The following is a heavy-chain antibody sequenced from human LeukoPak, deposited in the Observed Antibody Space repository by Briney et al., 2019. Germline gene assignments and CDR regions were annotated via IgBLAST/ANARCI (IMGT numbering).Heavy chain of an antibody. D-gene: IGHD1-14*01. J-gene: IGHJ6*02. Sequence: PSETLSLTCTVSGGSIISSNYYWGYIRQPPGKGLEWVGSIYYNGDTYYNPSLKSRVTISVDTSKDQFSLKLTSVTAADTAVYYCTRSGLTGMRKYPRADYYYYGMDVWGQGAAVTVSS. CDR3: TRSGLTGMRKYPRADYYYYGMDV. CDR2: IYYNGDT. V-gene: IGHV4-39*07. CDR1: GGSIISSNYY.